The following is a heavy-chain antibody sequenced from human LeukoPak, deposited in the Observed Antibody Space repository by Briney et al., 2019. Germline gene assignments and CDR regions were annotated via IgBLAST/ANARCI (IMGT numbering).Heavy chain of an antibody. J-gene: IGHJ5*01. D-gene: IGHD1-20*01. CDR2: ISAYNGNT. Sequence: GASVKVSCKASGHTFTSYGVSWVRQPPGQGLEWMGWISAYNGNTNYAQNLQGRVTVTTDTSTSTAYMELRSLRADETAVYYCARDAAGLTGRGDSWGQGTLVTVSS. V-gene: IGHV1-18*01. CDR3: ARDAAGLTGRGDS. CDR1: GHTFTSYG.